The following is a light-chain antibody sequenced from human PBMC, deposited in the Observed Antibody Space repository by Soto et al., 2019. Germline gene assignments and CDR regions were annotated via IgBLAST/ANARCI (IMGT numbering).Light chain of an antibody. J-gene: IGKJ3*01. V-gene: IGKV2D-29*01. CDR2: EVS. CDR1: QRFLHITGETY. Sequence: GVTETSLSLSGSPVGSSSCSCKSIQRFLHITGETYLYWYLQKPGQPPQLLIYEVSNRFSGVPDRFSGSGSGTDFTLKISRVEAEDVGVYYCMQNIQFPKTFGPGTKVDIK. CDR3: MQNIQFPKT.